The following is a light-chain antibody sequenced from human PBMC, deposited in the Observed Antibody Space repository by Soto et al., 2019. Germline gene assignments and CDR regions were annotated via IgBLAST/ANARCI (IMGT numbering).Light chain of an antibody. CDR3: QQLSSYPLSP. CDR1: QGISSY. Sequence: DIQLTQSPSFLSASVGDRVTITCRASQGISSYLALYQQKPGKAPKPLIYAASTLQSGVPSRFSGSGSGTEITLTISSLQPEDFATYYCQQLSSYPLSPFGQGTRLEIK. J-gene: IGKJ5*01. CDR2: AAS. V-gene: IGKV1-9*01.